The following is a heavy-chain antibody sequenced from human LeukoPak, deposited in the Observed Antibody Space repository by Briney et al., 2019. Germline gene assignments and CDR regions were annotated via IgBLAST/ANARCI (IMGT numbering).Heavy chain of an antibody. CDR1: GFTFSSYS. CDR3: ARLDSGSYYTAIDY. D-gene: IGHD1-26*01. CDR2: TSSSSSYI. V-gene: IGHV3-21*01. J-gene: IGHJ4*02. Sequence: GGSLRLSCAASGFTFSSYSMNWVRQAPGKGLEWVSSTSSSSSYIYYADSVKGRFTISRDNAKNSLYLQMNGLRAEDTAVYYCARLDSGSYYTAIDYWGQGTLVTVSS.